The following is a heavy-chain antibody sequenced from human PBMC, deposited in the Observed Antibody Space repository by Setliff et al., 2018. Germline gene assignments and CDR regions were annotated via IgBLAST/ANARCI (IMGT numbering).Heavy chain of an antibody. CDR1: GGTFGSSA. CDR3: ARDKADYYDRSGYSGASDV. CDR2: IIPMLDTG. Sequence: SVKVSCKASGGTFGSSALSWVRQAPGQGLEWMGGIIPMLDTGIYAEKFQGRVTLSADESTSTVYMELTRLRPEDTAIYYCARDKADYYDRSGYSGASDVWGQGTMVTV. D-gene: IGHD3-22*01. V-gene: IGHV1-69*13. J-gene: IGHJ3*01.